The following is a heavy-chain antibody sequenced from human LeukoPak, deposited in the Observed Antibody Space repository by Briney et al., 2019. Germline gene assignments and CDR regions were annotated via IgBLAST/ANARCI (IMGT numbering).Heavy chain of an antibody. J-gene: IGHJ4*02. Sequence: GGSLRLSCAASGFTFSSYSMNWVRQAPGEGLEWVSYISSSRNYIFYADSVKGRFTISRDNAKNSLYLQMNSLRAEDTAVYYCARGSSWNRAYLDYWGQGTLVTVSS. D-gene: IGHD6-13*01. CDR2: ISSSRNYI. CDR1: GFTFSSYS. V-gene: IGHV3-21*01. CDR3: ARGSSWNRAYLDY.